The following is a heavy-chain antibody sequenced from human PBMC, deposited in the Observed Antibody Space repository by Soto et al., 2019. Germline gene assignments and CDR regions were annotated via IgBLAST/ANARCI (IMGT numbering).Heavy chain of an antibody. CDR3: TKSRGVAGRPLDD. D-gene: IGHD6-6*01. CDR1: GFIFEDYA. J-gene: IGHJ4*02. CDR2: ITWNSASL. Sequence: EVQLVESGGGLVQPGRSLRLSCAASGFIFEDYAMHWVRQAPGKGLEWVSSITWNSASLAYTGSVKGRFTISRDNAKNSLYLEMDSLRPEDTALYFCTKSRGVAGRPLDDWGQGTFVTVSS. V-gene: IGHV3-9*01.